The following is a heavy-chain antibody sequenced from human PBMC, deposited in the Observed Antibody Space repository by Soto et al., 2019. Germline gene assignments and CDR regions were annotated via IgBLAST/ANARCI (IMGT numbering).Heavy chain of an antibody. V-gene: IGHV2-5*01. CDR1: GGSISSYYW. CDR3: AHRRGSTVGLIFQH. Sequence: TLSLTCTVSGGSISSYYWSWIRQPPGKALEWLALIYWNDDKRYSPSLKSRLTITKDTSKNQVVLTMTNMDPVDTATYYCAHRRGSTVGLIFQHWGQGTLVTVSS. J-gene: IGHJ1*01. CDR2: IYWNDDK. D-gene: IGHD1-26*01.